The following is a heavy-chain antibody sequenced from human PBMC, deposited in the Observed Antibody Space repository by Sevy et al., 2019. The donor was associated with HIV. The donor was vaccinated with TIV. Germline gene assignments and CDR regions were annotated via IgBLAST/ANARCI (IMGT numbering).Heavy chain of an antibody. CDR3: AKGAVRGVIILSYGMDV. J-gene: IGHJ6*02. CDR1: GFTFSSYA. D-gene: IGHD3-10*01. V-gene: IGHV3-23*01. CDR2: IRGRGGST. Sequence: GGSLRLSCAASGFTFSSYAMSWVRQAPGKGLEWVSAIRGRGGSTYYEDSVKGRFTISRDNSKNRLYLKMNSLRAEDTAVYYCAKGAVRGVIILSYGMDVWGQGTKVTVSS.